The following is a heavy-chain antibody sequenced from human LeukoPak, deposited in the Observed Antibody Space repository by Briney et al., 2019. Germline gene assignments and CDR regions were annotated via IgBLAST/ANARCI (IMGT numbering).Heavy chain of an antibody. J-gene: IGHJ3*02. CDR3: AISFNYDFWSGYKGVNAFDI. Sequence: SETLSLTCAVYVGSFSGYYWSWIRQPQGKGLEWIGEINHSGSTNYNPSLKSRVTISVDTSKNQFSLKLSSVTAADTAVYYCAISFNYDFWSGYKGVNAFDIWGQGTMVTVSS. CDR2: INHSGST. D-gene: IGHD3-3*01. V-gene: IGHV4-34*01. CDR1: VGSFSGYY.